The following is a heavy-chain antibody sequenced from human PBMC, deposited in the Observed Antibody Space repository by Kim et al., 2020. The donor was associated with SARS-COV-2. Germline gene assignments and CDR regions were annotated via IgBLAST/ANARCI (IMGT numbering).Heavy chain of an antibody. CDR2: IFGSDSGT. CDR3: AEHLHVSSVTFYWDLDL. CDR1: PSTAA. D-gene: IGHD3-22*01. V-gene: IGHV3-23*01. Sequence: GGSLRLSCAATPSTAAMNWVRQAPGKGLEWVSGIFGSDSGTYYADSVKGRITISRDNSKNMLYLQMNNLRVDDTAVYYCAEHLHVSSVTFYWDLDLWGRGTLVTVSS. J-gene: IGHJ2*01.